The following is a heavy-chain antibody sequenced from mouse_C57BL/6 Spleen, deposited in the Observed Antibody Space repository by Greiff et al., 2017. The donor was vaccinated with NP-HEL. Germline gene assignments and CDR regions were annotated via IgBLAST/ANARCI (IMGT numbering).Heavy chain of an antibody. D-gene: IGHD1-1*01. Sequence: VQLQQSGAELMKPGASVKLSCKATGYTFPGYWIEWVKQRPEQGLEWIGRIDPANGNTKYAPKFQGKATITADTSSNTAYLQLSSLTSEDTAIYYCASITTVVACDVWGTGTTVTVSS. J-gene: IGHJ1*03. CDR3: ASITTVVACDV. CDR1: GYTFPGYW. CDR2: IDPANGNT. V-gene: IGHV1-9*01.